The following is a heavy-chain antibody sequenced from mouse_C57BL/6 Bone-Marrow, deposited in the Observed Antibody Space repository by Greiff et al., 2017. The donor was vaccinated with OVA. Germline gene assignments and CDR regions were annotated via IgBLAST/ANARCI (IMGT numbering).Heavy chain of an antibody. CDR2: IHPNSGST. V-gene: IGHV1-64*01. CDR1: GYTFTSYW. CDR3: ARSRVYYGSSPLDY. D-gene: IGHD1-1*01. J-gene: IGHJ2*01. Sequence: QVQLQQPGAELVKPGASVKLSCKASGYTFTSYWMHWVKQRPGQGLEWIGMIHPNSGSTNYNEKFKSKATLTVDKSSSTAYMQLSSLTSEDSAVYYCARSRVYYGSSPLDYWGQGTTLTVSS.